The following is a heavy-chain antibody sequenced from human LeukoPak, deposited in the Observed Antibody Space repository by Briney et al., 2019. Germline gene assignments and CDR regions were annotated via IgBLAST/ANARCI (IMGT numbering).Heavy chain of an antibody. CDR1: GFTFTSYA. CDR2: INWNGGST. D-gene: IGHD3-10*01. V-gene: IGHV3-20*04. CDR3: ARVDYYGSEYYFDY. Sequence: PGGSLRLSCAASGFTFTSYAMSWVRQAPGKGLEWVSGINWNGGSTGYADSVKGRFTISRDNAKNSLYLQMNSLRAEDTALYYCARVDYYGSEYYFDYWGQGTLVTVSS. J-gene: IGHJ4*02.